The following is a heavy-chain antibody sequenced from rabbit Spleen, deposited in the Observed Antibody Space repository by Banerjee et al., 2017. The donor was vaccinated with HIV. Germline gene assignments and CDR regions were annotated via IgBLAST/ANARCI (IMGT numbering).Heavy chain of an antibody. CDR3: ARDGAGGSYFGL. J-gene: IGHJ6*01. V-gene: IGHV1S7*01. D-gene: IGHD8-1*01. CDR1: GFTLNSYY. CDR2: IDPIFGRT. Sequence: QLKETGGGLVQPGGSLKLSCKASGFTLNSYYMNWVRQAPGKGLEWIGYIDPIFGRTYYASWVNGRFTISSHNAQNTVFLQMTSLTAADTATYFCARDGAGGSYFGLWGPGTLVTV.